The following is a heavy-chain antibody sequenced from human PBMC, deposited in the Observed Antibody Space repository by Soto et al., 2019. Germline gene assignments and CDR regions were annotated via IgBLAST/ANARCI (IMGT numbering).Heavy chain of an antibody. D-gene: IGHD6-19*01. CDR2: ISAYNGNT. J-gene: IGHJ5*01. CDR3: ARTVAVAVGNWFDP. V-gene: IGHV1-18*01. CDR1: GYTFTSYG. Sequence: SSVKVSCKASGYTFTSYGISWVRHAPGQGLEWMGWISAYNGNTNYAQKLQGRVTMTTDTSTSTAYMELRSLRSDDTAVYYCARTVAVAVGNWFDPWGQGTLVTVSS.